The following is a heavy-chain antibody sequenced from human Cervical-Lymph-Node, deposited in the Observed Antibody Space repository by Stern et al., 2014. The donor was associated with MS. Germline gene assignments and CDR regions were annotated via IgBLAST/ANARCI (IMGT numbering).Heavy chain of an antibody. V-gene: IGHV1-8*01. CDR1: GYTVTNYD. Sequence: QMQLVQSGPEVMQPGASVQVSCKTSGYTVTNYDISWVRQAPGKGVEWMGWMNFRSRNTGYAQKFQGRVIMTGDTSLSTAYMELTSLTSEDTAVYYCARTTSSSRMGGFDYWGQGTLVTVTS. J-gene: IGHJ4*02. D-gene: IGHD6-13*01. CDR2: MNFRSRNT. CDR3: ARTTSSSRMGGFDY.